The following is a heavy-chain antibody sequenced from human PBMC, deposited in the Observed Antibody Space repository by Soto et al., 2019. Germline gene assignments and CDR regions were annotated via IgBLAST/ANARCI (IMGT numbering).Heavy chain of an antibody. CDR2: ISGSGGST. Sequence: GGSLRLSCAASGFTFSSYAMSWVRQAPRKGLEWVSGISGSGGSTYYADSVKGRFTISRDNSKNTLYLQMNSLRAEDTAVYYCAKGGGLVRTGYFDYWGQGTLVTVSS. J-gene: IGHJ4*02. D-gene: IGHD6-19*01. V-gene: IGHV3-23*01. CDR1: GFTFSSYA. CDR3: AKGGGLVRTGYFDY.